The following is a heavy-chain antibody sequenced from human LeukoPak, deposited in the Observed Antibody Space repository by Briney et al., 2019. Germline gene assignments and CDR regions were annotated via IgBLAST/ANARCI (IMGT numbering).Heavy chain of an antibody. CDR2: IYYSGSP. CDR1: GGSIRSYY. D-gene: IGHD1-1*01. V-gene: IGHV4-59*12. Sequence: TSETLSLTCTVSGGSIRSYYWSWMRQPPGKGLEWIGSIYYSGSPYYNPSLKSRITISLDTSKNQFSLKLSPVTAEDTAVYFCTREEGGTTVEYWGQGTLVTVSS. J-gene: IGHJ4*02. CDR3: TREEGGTTVEY.